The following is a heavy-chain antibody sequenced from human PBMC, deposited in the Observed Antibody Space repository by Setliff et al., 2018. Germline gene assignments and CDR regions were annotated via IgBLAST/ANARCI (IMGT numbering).Heavy chain of an antibody. CDR2: INPSGGST. V-gene: IGHV1-46*01. J-gene: IGHJ1*01. CDR1: GYTFTSYY. CDR3: ARGGGGPDSSGYFEYFQH. D-gene: IGHD3-22*01. Sequence: ASVKVSCKASGYTFTSYYMHWVRQAPGQGLEWMGIINPSGGSTSYAQKFQGRVTMTRGTSTSTVYMELSSLRSEDTAVYYCARGGGGPDSSGYFEYFQHWGQGTLVTVSS.